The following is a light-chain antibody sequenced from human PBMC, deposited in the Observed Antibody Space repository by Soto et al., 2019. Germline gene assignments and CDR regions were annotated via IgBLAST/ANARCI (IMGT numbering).Light chain of an antibody. CDR1: SSDVGGYNY. CDR3: NSYTSSSTLVV. J-gene: IGLJ2*01. V-gene: IGLV2-14*01. CDR2: DVS. Sequence: QSALTQPASVSGSPGQSITIYCTGTSSDVGGYNYVSWYQQHPGKAPKLMMYDVSNRPSGVSNRFSGAKSGNTASLTISWRQAEDEADYYCNSYTSSSTLVVFGGATKRTVL.